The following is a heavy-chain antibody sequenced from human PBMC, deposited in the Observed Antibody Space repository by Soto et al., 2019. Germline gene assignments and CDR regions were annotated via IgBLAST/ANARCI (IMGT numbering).Heavy chain of an antibody. CDR3: ASRSIGWSVGY. D-gene: IGHD6-19*01. CDR2: ISGSGGST. J-gene: IGHJ4*02. Sequence: EVQLLESGGGLVQPGGSLRLSCAASGFTFSNYAMNWVRQAPGKGLEWVSVISGSGGSTYYADSVKGRFTISRDNSKNTRQVQMIGLRAQDTAVCSCASRSIGWSVGYWGQGTLVTVSS. CDR1: GFTFSNYA. V-gene: IGHV3-23*01.